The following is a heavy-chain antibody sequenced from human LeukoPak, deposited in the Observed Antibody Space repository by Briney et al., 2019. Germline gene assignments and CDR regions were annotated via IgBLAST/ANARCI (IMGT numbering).Heavy chain of an antibody. CDR1: GYTLTGYY. J-gene: IGHJ4*02. D-gene: IGHD3-10*01. V-gene: IGHV1-2*02. Sequence: ASVKVSCKVSGYTLTGYYMHWVRHAPGQGLEWMGWINPNSGGTNYAQKFQGRVTMTRDTPISTAYMELSRLRSDDTAVYYCTTDIHVRGVITPPFDYWGRGALVTV. CDR2: INPNSGGT. CDR3: TTDIHVRGVITPPFDY.